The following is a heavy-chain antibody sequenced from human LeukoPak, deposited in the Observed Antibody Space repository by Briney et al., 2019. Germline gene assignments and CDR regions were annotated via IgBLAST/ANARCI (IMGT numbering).Heavy chain of an antibody. CDR1: GDTIDTRHFY. CDR3: AKGGDAYKVGNY. Sequence: SETLSLTCIVSGDTIDTRHFYWTWIRQPPGKGLEWIGSIYYNLSTSYNPSLLSRGTMSVDTSKNQFSLRLTSVTAADTAMYYCAKGGDAYKVGNYWGPGTMVTVSP. D-gene: IGHD5-24*01. J-gene: IGHJ1*01. V-gene: IGHV4-39*07. CDR2: IYYNLST.